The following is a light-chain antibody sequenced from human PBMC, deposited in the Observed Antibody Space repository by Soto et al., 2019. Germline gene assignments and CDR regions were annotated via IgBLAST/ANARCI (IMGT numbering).Light chain of an antibody. V-gene: IGKV1-39*01. CDR2: DAS. CDR1: QTISTY. Sequence: DIQMTQSPSSLSASVGHRVTITCRASQTISTYLNWYQLKPGKAPKLLIYDASSLESGVPSRFSGSGSGTEFTLTTSSLQPDDFATYYCQHETFGQGTKVDIK. CDR3: QHET. J-gene: IGKJ1*01.